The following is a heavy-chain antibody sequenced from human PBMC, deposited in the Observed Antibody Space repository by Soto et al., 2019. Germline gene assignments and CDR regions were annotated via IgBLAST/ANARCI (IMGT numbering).Heavy chain of an antibody. D-gene: IGHD6-6*01. Sequence: QVQLVQSGAEVKKPGSSVKVSCKASGGTFSSYAISWVRQAPGQGLEWMGGIIPIFGTANYAQKSQGRVTITADESTSTAYMELSSLRAEDTAWYYCARSFFTIAARVYLDYWGQGTLVTFYS. J-gene: IGHJ4*02. V-gene: IGHV1-69*12. CDR2: IIPIFGTA. CDR3: ARSFFTIAARVYLDY. CDR1: GGTFSSYA.